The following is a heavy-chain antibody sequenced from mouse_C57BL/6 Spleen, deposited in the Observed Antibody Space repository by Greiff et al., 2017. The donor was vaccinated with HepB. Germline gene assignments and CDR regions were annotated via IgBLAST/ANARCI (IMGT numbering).Heavy chain of an antibody. V-gene: IGHV1-20*01. CDR3: ARDGNHYAMDY. CDR1: GYSFTGYF. J-gene: IGHJ4*01. D-gene: IGHD2-1*01. Sequence: EVQLQQSGPELVKPGDSVKISCKASGYSFTGYFMNWVMQSHGKSLEWIGRINPYNGDTFYNQKFKGKATLTVDKSSSTAHMELRSLTSEDSAVYYCARDGNHYAMDYWGQGTSVTVSS. CDR2: INPYNGDT.